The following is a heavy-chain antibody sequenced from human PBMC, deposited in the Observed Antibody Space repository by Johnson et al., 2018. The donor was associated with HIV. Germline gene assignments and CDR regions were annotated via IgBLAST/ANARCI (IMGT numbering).Heavy chain of an antibody. J-gene: IGHJ3*02. CDR3: ASDNGGTKDAFDR. CDR2: ISSNGGST. Sequence: VQLVESGGGLVQPGGSLRLSCAASGFTFSSYAMHWVRQAPGKGLEYVSAISSNGGSTYYANSVKGRFTISRDNSKNTLYLQMNSLRAEDTAVYYCASDNGGTKDAFDRWGQGTMVTVSS. V-gene: IGHV3-64*01. D-gene: IGHD3-10*01. CDR1: GFTFSSYA.